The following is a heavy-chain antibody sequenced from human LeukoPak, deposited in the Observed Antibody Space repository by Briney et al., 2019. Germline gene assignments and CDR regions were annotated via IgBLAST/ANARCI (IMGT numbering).Heavy chain of an antibody. J-gene: IGHJ2*01. CDR1: GGSICSSHDF. CDR2: LYSVGTT. D-gene: IGHD4-17*01. CDR3: ARDPLSMLDGDVYWYFEL. V-gene: IGHV4-39*07. Sequence: SETLSLTCTVWGGSICSSHDFWGWIRQPAGKGLGWHGSLYSVGTTSYSPSLESRVTISVDTSENQFSLKLSSVTAADTAIYYFARDPLSMLDGDVYWYFELWGRGTLVTVSS.